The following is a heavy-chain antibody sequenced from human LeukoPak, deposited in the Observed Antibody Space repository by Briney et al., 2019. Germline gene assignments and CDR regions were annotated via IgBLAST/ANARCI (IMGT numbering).Heavy chain of an antibody. CDR2: IIPILGIA. Sequence: ASVKVSCKASGGTFSSYAISWVRQAPGQGLEWMGRIIPILGIANYAQKFQGRVTITADKSTSTAYMELSSLRSEDTPVYYCARGIAAAGTYPAEYFQHWGQGTLVTVSS. J-gene: IGHJ1*01. CDR3: ARGIAAAGTYPAEYFQH. CDR1: GGTFSSYA. V-gene: IGHV1-69*04. D-gene: IGHD6-13*01.